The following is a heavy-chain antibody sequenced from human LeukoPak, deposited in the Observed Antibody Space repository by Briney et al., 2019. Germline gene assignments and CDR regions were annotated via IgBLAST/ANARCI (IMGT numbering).Heavy chain of an antibody. Sequence: SETLSLTCTVSGGSISSYYWSWIRQPPGKGLEWIGYIYYSGSTNYNPSLKSRVTISVDASKNQFSLKLSSVTAADTAVYYCARRESWSPHAFDIWGQGTTVSVSS. CDR3: ARRESWSPHAFDI. J-gene: IGHJ3*02. CDR2: IYYSGST. CDR1: GGSISSYY. V-gene: IGHV4-59*08.